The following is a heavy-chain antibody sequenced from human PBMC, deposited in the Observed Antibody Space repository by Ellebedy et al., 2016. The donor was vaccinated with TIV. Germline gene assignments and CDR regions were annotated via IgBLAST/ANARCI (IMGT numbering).Heavy chain of an antibody. CDR2: IKSKTDGGTT. CDR3: ARETYYYNSGSSELDY. J-gene: IGHJ4*02. CDR1: GFTFSNAW. V-gene: IGHV3-15*07. D-gene: IGHD3-10*01. Sequence: PGGSLRLSCAASGFTFSNAWMNWVRQAPGKGLEWVGRIKSKTDGGTTDYAAPVKGRFTISRDDSKNTLYLQMNSLRAEDTAVYYCARETYYYNSGSSELDYWGQGTLITVSS.